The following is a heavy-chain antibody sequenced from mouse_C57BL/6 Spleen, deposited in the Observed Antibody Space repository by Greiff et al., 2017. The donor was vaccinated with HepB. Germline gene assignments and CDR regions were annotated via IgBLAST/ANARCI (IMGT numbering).Heavy chain of an antibody. J-gene: IGHJ4*01. V-gene: IGHV1-80*01. Sequence: QVQLQQSGAELVKPGASVKISCKASGYAFSSYWMNWVKQRPGKGLEWIGQIYPGDGDTNYNGKFKGKATLTADKSSSTAYMQLSSLTSEDSAVYFCARETSRYGMDYWGQGTSVTVSS. CDR3: ARETSRYGMDY. CDR2: IYPGDGDT. CDR1: GYAFSSYW.